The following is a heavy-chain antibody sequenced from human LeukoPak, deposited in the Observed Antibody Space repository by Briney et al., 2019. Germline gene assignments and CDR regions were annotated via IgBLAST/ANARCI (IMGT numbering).Heavy chain of an antibody. V-gene: IGHV5-51*01. J-gene: IGHJ4*02. D-gene: IGHD3-22*01. CDR1: GYIFTSYW. Sequence: GESLKISCKGSGYIFTSYWIGWVRQMPGKGLEWMGIIYPGDSDTRYSPSFQGQVTISADKSISTAYLQWSSLKASDTAMYYCASTYYYDSSGYNPQLDYWGQGTLVTVSS. CDR2: IYPGDSDT. CDR3: ASTYYYDSSGYNPQLDY.